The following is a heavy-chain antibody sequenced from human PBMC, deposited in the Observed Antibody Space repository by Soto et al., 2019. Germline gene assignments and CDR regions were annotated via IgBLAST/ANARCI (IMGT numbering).Heavy chain of an antibody. CDR2: ISWNSGSI. CDR1: GFTFDDYA. V-gene: IGHV3-9*01. D-gene: IGHD2-2*01. Sequence: PGGSLRLSCAASGFTFDDYAMHWVRQAPGKGLEWVSGISWNSGSIGYADSVKGRFTISRDNAKNSLYLQMNSLRAEDTALYYCAKAEDIVVVPAAFFDYWGQGTLVTVSS. CDR3: AKAEDIVVVPAAFFDY. J-gene: IGHJ4*02.